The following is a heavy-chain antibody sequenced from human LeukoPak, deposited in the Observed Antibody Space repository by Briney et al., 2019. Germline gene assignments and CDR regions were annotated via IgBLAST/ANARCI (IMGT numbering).Heavy chain of an antibody. D-gene: IGHD2-2*01. V-gene: IGHV1-69*04. CDR2: IIPILGIA. CDR3: ARVPSQSYGMDV. CDR1: GGTFSSYA. J-gene: IGHJ6*02. Sequence: SVKVSCKASGGTFSSYAISWVRQAPGQGLEWMGRIIPILGIANYAQKFQGRVTITADKSTSTAYMELSSLRSEDTAVYYCARVPSQSYGMDVWGQGTTVTVSS.